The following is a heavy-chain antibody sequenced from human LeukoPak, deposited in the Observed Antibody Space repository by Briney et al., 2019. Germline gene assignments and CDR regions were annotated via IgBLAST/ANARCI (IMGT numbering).Heavy chain of an antibody. CDR1: GYTFTSYG. CDR2: ISTDNGNI. J-gene: IGHJ4*02. D-gene: IGHD6-6*01. Sequence: ASVKVSCKASGYTFTSYGISWVRQAPGQGLEWVGWISTDNGNINYAQKLQGRVTMTTDTSTSTAYMGLRSLTSDDTAVYYCARPRGQPVEFDFWGQGTLVTVSS. CDR3: ARPRGQPVEFDF. V-gene: IGHV1-18*01.